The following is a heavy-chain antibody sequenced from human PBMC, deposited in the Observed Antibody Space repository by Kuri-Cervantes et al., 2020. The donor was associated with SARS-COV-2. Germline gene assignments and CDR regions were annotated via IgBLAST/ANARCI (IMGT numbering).Heavy chain of an antibody. J-gene: IGHJ6*02. CDR1: GFTFNSYA. Sequence: GGSLRLSCAVSGFTFNSYAMSWVRQAPGKGLEWVSDMSGSGGRTNYADSVQDRFTVSRDNSKNTLYLQMNSLRAEDTAVYYCAKVERVDSSGYYGMDVWGQGTTVTVYS. CDR3: AKVERVDSSGYYGMDV. CDR2: MSGSGGRT. D-gene: IGHD3-22*01. V-gene: IGHV3-23*01.